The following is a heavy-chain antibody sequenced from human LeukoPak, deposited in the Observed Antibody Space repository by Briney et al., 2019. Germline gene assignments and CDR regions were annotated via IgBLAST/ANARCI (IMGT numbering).Heavy chain of an antibody. CDR2: IRYDGSNK. V-gene: IGHV3-30*02. CDR1: AFTFSSYR. D-gene: IGHD7-27*01. Sequence: GGSLRLSRSASAFTFSSYRMHWVRPAPGKGLEWVAFIRYDGSNKYYADSVKGRFTISRDNSKNTLYLQMNSLRAEDTAVYYCVNVELGNGYFDYWGQGTLVTVSS. J-gene: IGHJ4*02. CDR3: VNVELGNGYFDY.